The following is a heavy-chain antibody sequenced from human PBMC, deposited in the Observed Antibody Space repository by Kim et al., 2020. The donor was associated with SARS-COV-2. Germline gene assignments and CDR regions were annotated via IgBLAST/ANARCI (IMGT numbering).Heavy chain of an antibody. CDR1: GGSISSSSYY. J-gene: IGHJ3*02. V-gene: IGHV4-39*07. CDR3: AREWVVVTDRDDAFDI. CDR2: IYYSGST. Sequence: SETLSLTCTVSGGSISSSSYYWGWIRQPPGKGLEWIGSIYYSGSTYYNPSLKSRVTISVDTSKNQFSLKLSSVTAADTAVYYCAREWVVVTDRDDAFDIWGQGTMVTVSS. D-gene: IGHD2-21*02.